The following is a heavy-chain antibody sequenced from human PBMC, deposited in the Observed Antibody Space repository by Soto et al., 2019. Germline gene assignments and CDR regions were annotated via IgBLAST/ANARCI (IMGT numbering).Heavy chain of an antibody. CDR3: ARYYDSSGYYYGRNAFDI. CDR1: GYTFTSYG. CDR2: ISAYNGNT. V-gene: IGHV1-18*01. Sequence: ASVKVSCKASGYTFTSYGISWVRQAPGQGLEWMGWISAYNGNTNYAQKLQGRVTMTTDTSTSTAYMELRSLRSDDTAAYYCARYYDSSGYYYGRNAFDIWGQGTMVTVSS. D-gene: IGHD3-22*01. J-gene: IGHJ3*02.